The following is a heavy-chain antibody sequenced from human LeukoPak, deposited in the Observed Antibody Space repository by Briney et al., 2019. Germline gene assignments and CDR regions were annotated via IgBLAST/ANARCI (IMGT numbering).Heavy chain of an antibody. D-gene: IGHD6-13*01. Sequence: GGSLRLSCAASGFTFSSYAMSWVRQAPGKGLEWVSAIGGSGGSTYYADSVKGRFTISRDNSENTLYLQMNSLRAEDTAVYYCAKTRSWLNELDYWGQGTLVTVSP. V-gene: IGHV3-23*01. CDR3: AKTRSWLNELDY. J-gene: IGHJ4*02. CDR1: GFTFSSYA. CDR2: IGGSGGST.